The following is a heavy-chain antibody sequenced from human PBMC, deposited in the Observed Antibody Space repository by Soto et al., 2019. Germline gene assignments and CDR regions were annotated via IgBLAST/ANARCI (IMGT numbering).Heavy chain of an antibody. D-gene: IGHD6-6*01. V-gene: IGHV1-8*01. CDR2: VSPNSGNT. J-gene: IGHJ5*02. CDR3: ARAGYSTSSGPRGTWLDP. CDR1: GYSFTNYD. Sequence: QVQLVQSGAEVKNPGASVKVSCKASGYSFTNYDINWVRQATGQGLEWLGWVSPNSGNTGYAQKFQGRVTMTKNTSMSPVDMELSRLGSEGTAVYYCARAGYSTSSGPRGTWLDPWGQGTMVTVSS.